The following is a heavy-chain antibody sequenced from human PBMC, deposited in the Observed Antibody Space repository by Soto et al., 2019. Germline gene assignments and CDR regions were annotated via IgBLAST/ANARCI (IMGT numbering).Heavy chain of an antibody. D-gene: IGHD6-19*01. CDR1: GFKFNIYS. J-gene: IGHJ4*02. CDR2: ITSDTLTI. V-gene: IGHV3-48*02. CDR3: ARSVEGHFDY. Sequence: EVQLVESGGGLVRPGESLRISCAASGFKFNIYSMNWIRQAPGKGLEWVSYITSDTLTIRYADSVRVRFIISRDNAGNSVFLQMNSLRDEDTATYYCARSVEGHFDYWGQGALVTVSS.